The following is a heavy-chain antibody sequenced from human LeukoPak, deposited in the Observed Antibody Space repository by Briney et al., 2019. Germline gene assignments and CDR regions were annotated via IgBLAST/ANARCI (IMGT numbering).Heavy chain of an antibody. Sequence: SVKVSCKASGGTFSSYAISWVRQAPGQGLEWMGGIIPIFGTANYAQKFQGRATITADESTSTAYMELSSLRSGDTAVYYCARLTMTIDGRDPYWGQGTLVTVSS. CDR2: IIPIFGTA. V-gene: IGHV1-69*13. D-gene: IGHD3-22*01. CDR1: GGTFSSYA. CDR3: ARLTMTIDGRDPY. J-gene: IGHJ4*02.